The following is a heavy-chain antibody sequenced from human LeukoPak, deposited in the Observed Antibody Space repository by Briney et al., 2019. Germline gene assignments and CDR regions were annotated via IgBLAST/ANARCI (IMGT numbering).Heavy chain of an antibody. CDR1: GGSISSYY. CDR3: ARDRYGDYGMDV. Sequence: ETLSLTCTVSGGSISSYYWNWVRQAPGKGLEWVSVIYSGGSTYYADSVKGRFTISRDNSKNTLYLQMNSLRAEDTAVYYCARDRYGDYGMDVWGQGTTVTVSS. J-gene: IGHJ6*02. D-gene: IGHD4-17*01. V-gene: IGHV3-66*01. CDR2: IYSGGST.